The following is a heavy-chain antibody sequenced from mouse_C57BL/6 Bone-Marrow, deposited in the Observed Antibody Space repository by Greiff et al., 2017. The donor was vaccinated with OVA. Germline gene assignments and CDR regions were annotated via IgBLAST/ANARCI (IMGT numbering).Heavy chain of an antibody. CDR3: ARRLDYDEHFDV. CDR1: GYTFTSYW. V-gene: IGHV1-50*01. CDR2: IDPSDSYT. J-gene: IGHJ1*03. D-gene: IGHD2-4*01. Sequence: VQLQQPGAELVKPGASVKLSCKASGYTFTSYWMQWVKQRPGQGLEWIGEIDPSDSYTNYNQKFKGKATLTVDTSSSTAYMQLSSLTSEDSAVYYCARRLDYDEHFDVWGTGTTVTGSS.